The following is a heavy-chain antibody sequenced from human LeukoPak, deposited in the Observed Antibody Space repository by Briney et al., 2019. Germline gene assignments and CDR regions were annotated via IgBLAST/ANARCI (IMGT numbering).Heavy chain of an antibody. Sequence: SETLSLTCAVYGGSFSGYYWSWIRQPPGKGLEWIEEINHSGSTNYNPSLKSRVAISVDKSENHISLKLTSVTAADTAVYYCARVDLNMIRGVQDWGQRTLVTVSS. J-gene: IGHJ4*01. CDR1: GGSFSGYY. CDR3: ARVDLNMIRGVQD. CDR2: INHSGST. D-gene: IGHD3-10*01. V-gene: IGHV4-34*01.